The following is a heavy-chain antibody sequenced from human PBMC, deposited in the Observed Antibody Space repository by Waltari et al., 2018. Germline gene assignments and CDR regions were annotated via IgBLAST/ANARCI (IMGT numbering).Heavy chain of an antibody. CDR1: GYTFTSYA. V-gene: IGHV1-3*01. CDR2: INAGNGNT. J-gene: IGHJ5*02. D-gene: IGHD6-13*01. Sequence: QVQLVQSGAEVKKPGASVKVSCKASGYTFTSYAMHWVRQAPGQRLEWMGWINAGNGNTKYSQKFQGRVTITRDTSASTAYMELSSLGSEDTAVYYCARDPRRYSSSWKTQAWFDPWGQGTLV. CDR3: ARDPRRYSSSWKTQAWFDP.